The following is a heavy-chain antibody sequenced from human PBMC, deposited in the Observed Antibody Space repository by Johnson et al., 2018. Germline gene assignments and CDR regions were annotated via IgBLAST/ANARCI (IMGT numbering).Heavy chain of an antibody. CDR1: GFTVSSNY. J-gene: IGHJ3*02. D-gene: IGHD3-16*01. V-gene: IGHV3-23*04. CDR3: AKYPGAGGLGAFDM. Sequence: VQLVESGGALVQPGGSLRLSCAASGFTVSSNYMSWVRQAPGKGLEWVSSISDSGGSTYYVDSVKGRFTISRDNSKNTLYLQMNGLRAEDTAVYYCAKYPGAGGLGAFDMWGQGTMVTVS. CDR2: ISDSGGST.